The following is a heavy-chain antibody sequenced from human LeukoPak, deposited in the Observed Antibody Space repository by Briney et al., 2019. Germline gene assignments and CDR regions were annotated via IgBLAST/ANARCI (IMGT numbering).Heavy chain of an antibody. CDR3: ARVGGIYDSSGPVDY. CDR1: GFTFSSYA. J-gene: IGHJ4*02. CDR2: ISYDGSNK. V-gene: IGHV3-30-3*01. D-gene: IGHD3-22*01. Sequence: PGGSLRLSCAASGFTFSSYAMHWVRQAPGKGLEWVAVISYDGSNKYYADSVKGRFTISRDDSKNTLYLQMYSLRAEDTAVYYCARVGGIYDSSGPVDYWGQGTLVTVSS.